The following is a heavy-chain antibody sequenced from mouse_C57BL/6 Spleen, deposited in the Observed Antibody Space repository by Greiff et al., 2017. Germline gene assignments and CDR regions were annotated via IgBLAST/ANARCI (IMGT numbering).Heavy chain of an antibody. V-gene: IGHV5-17*01. J-gene: IGHJ1*03. CDR3: ARQSQLYYDYDGWYFDV. Sequence: EVMLVESGGGLVKPGGSLKLSCAASGFTFSDYGMHWVRQAPEKGLEWVAYISSGSSTIYYADTVKGRFTISRDNAKNTLFLQMTSLRSEDTAMYYCARQSQLYYDYDGWYFDVWGTGTTVTVSS. D-gene: IGHD2-4*01. CDR1: GFTFSDYG. CDR2: ISSGSSTI.